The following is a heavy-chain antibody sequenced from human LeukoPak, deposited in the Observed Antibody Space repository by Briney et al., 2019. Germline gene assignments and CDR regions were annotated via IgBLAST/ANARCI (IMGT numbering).Heavy chain of an antibody. CDR3: ARRLAATGIGYWFDP. J-gene: IGHJ5*02. CDR2: IYPGGSYT. D-gene: IGHD6-13*01. CDR1: GYSLGRNW. V-gene: IGHV5-51*01. Sequence: GESLKISCKGSGYSLGRNWLAWVRQMPGKGLGWMGTIYPGGSYTIYSPSVQGPVTISADKSNSTAYLQWSSLKASDSAMYYCARRLAATGIGYWFDPWGQGTLVTVSS.